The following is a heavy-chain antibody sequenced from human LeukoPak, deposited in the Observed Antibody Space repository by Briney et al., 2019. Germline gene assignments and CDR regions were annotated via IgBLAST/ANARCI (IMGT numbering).Heavy chain of an antibody. CDR2: IDWDDDK. CDR3: ARKSGDSSGYYFDY. V-gene: IGHV2-70*11. J-gene: IGHJ4*02. D-gene: IGHD3-22*01. Sequence: SGPALVKPTQTLTLTCTFSGFSPSTSGMCVSWIRQPPGKALEWLARIDWDDDKYYSTSLKTRLTISKDTSKNQVVLTMTNMDPVDTATYYCARKSGDSSGYYFDYWGQGTLVTVSS. CDR1: GFSPSTSGMC.